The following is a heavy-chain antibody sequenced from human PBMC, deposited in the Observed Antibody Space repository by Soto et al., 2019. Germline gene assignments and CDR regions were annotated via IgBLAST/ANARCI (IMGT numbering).Heavy chain of an antibody. V-gene: IGHV3-30*18. J-gene: IGHJ6*02. CDR1: GFTFSSYG. CDR2: ISYDGNNK. Sequence: GGSLRLSCAASGFTFSSYGMHWVRQAPGKGLEWAAVISYDGNNKYYVDSVKGRFTISRDNSKNTLYLQMTSLRVEDTAVYYCAKNYYDSGTYYSGMDVWGQGTTVTVSS. CDR3: AKNYYDSGTYYSGMDV. D-gene: IGHD3-10*01.